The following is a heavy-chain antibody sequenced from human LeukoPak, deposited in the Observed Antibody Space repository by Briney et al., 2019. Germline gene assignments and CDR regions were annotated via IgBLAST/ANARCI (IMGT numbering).Heavy chain of an antibody. CDR2: IGTAGDT. Sequence: PGGSLRLSCAASGFTFSSYDMHWVRQATGKGLEWVSAIGTAGDTYYPGSVNGRFTISRENAKISLYLQMSSLCAGDTAVYYCARGNYDFGSGYRYNWFDPRGQGTLVTVSS. V-gene: IGHV3-13*01. CDR3: ARGNYDFGSGYRYNWFDP. D-gene: IGHD3-3*01. CDR1: GFTFSSYD. J-gene: IGHJ5*02.